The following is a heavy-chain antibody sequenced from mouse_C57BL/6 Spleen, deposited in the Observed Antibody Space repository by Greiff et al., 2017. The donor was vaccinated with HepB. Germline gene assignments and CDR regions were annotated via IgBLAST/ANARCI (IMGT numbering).Heavy chain of an antibody. V-gene: IGHV5-6*02. CDR2: ISSGGSYT. D-gene: IGHD1-1*01. J-gene: IGHJ3*01. CDR3: ARRDDGSSWTY. CDR1: GFTFSSYG. Sequence: EVKVVESGGDLVKPGGSLKLSCAASGFTFSSYGMSWVRQTPDKRLEWVATISSGGSYTYYPDSVKGRFTISRDNAKNTLYLQMSSLKSEDTAMYYCARRDDGSSWTYWGQGTLVTVSA.